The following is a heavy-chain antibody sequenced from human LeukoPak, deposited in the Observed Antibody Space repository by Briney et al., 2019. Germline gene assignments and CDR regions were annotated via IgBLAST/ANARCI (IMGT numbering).Heavy chain of an antibody. D-gene: IGHD7-27*01. J-gene: IGHJ4*02. CDR2: IYWDADK. Sequence: SGPTLVKPTETPTLTCTFSGFSLSTSGVGVGWIRQPPGKALEWLALIYWDADKRYSPSLKSRVTITKDTSKNQVVLTMTNMDPVDTATYYCAHSLWGSQRYFFDYWGQGTLVTVSS. V-gene: IGHV2-5*02. CDR1: GFSLSTSGVG. CDR3: AHSLWGSQRYFFDY.